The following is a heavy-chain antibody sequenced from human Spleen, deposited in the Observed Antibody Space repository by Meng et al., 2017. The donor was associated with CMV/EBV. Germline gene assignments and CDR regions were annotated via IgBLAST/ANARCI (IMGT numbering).Heavy chain of an antibody. CDR3: ARAVGGVVIIPTSTLFDY. Sequence: ESLKISCAASGFTFSNYSMNWVRQAPGKGLEWIGSIYHSGSTYYNPSLKSRVTISVDTSKNQFSLKLSSVTAADTAVYYCARAVGGVVIIPTSTLFDYWGQGTLVTVSS. V-gene: IGHV4-38-2*01. CDR2: IYHSGST. CDR1: GFTFSNYS. J-gene: IGHJ4*02. D-gene: IGHD3-3*01.